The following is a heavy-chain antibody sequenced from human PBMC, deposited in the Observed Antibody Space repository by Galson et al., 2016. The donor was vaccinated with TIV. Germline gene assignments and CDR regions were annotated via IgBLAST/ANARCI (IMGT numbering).Heavy chain of an antibody. Sequence: SVKVSCKASGYTFSFSGYYVHWVRQAPGQGLEWMGWINPDSDGTKYAQKFQGRVTMTSDTSISTAYMERSRLKSDDTAVYYCARAGRGRNYDYWGQGTLVTVPS. CDR1: GYTFSFSGYY. J-gene: IGHJ4*02. V-gene: IGHV1-2*02. CDR3: ARAGRGRNYDY. CDR2: INPDSDGT. D-gene: IGHD3-16*01.